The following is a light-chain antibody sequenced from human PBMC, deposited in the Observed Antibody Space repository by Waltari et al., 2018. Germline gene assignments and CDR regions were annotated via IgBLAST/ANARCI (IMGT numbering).Light chain of an antibody. V-gene: IGKV4-1*01. CDR3: QQRSNWPPLT. J-gene: IGKJ4*01. CDR2: WAS. CDR1: QSVLYSSNNKNY. Sequence: DIVMTQSPDSLAVSLGERATITCKSSQSVLYSSNNKNYLAWYQQKPGQPPKLLIYWASTRESGVPDRFSGSGSGTDFTLTISSLEPEDFAVYYCQQRSNWPPLTFGGGTKVEIK.